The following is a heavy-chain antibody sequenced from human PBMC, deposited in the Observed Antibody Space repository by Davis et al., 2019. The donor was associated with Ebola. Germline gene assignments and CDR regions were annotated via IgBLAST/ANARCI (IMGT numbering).Heavy chain of an antibody. V-gene: IGHV1-2*06. CDR1: GYTFTDYY. CDR2: VYPNNDYT. J-gene: IGHJ3*02. D-gene: IGHD3-22*01. Sequence: AASVKVSCKASGYTFTDYYIHWVRQSPGQGLEWMGRVYPNNDYTNYAQKFQGRVTMTRDTSVTTAYLELSRLTSDDTAVYYCATDYYNPRRPRLNGFDIWGQGTVVTVSS. CDR3: ATDYYNPRRPRLNGFDI.